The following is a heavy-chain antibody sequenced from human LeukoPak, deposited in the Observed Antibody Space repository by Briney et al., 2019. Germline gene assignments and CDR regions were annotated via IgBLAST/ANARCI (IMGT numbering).Heavy chain of an antibody. J-gene: IGHJ4*02. D-gene: IGHD5-12*01. CDR3: GSAFSAYDPFDS. CDR1: GYSIRSGYS. CDR2: ISHSGST. Sequence: PSETLSLTCIVSGYSIRSGYSWGWIRQPPGKGLEWMGTISHSGSTNYNPSLKSRVTMSVDTSKNQFSLKLNSVTATDTAVYYCGSAFSAYDPFDSWGQGTLVTVSS. V-gene: IGHV4-38-2*02.